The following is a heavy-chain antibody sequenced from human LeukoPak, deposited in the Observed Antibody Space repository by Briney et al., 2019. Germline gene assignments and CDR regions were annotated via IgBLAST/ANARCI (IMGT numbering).Heavy chain of an antibody. CDR1: GYTFTNYY. CDR3: ARGLGTLVITRGLFDY. D-gene: IGHD3-22*01. V-gene: IGHV1-46*01. Sequence: GASVTVSFKASGYTFTNYYMHWVRQAPGQGGEWMGLINPSGGSTSYAQKFQGRVTMTRDMSTSTVYMELSSLRSEDTAVYYCARGLGTLVITRGLFDYWGQGTLVTVSS. J-gene: IGHJ4*02. CDR2: INPSGGST.